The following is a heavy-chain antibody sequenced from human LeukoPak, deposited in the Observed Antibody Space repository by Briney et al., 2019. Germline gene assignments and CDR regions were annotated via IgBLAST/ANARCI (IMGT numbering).Heavy chain of an antibody. CDR2: ISGSGGST. V-gene: IGHV3-23*01. CDR3: VSYSSGPMYYFDY. CDR1: GFTFSSYA. Sequence: GGSLRLSCAASGFTFSSYAMSWVRQAPGKGLEWVSAISGSGGSTYCADSVKGRFTISRDNSKNTLYLQMNSLRAEDTAVYYCVSYSSGPMYYFDYWGQGTLVTVSS. J-gene: IGHJ4*02. D-gene: IGHD6-19*01.